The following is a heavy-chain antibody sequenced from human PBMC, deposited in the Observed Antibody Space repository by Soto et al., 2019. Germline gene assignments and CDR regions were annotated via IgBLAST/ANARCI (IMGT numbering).Heavy chain of an antibody. CDR2: IYYSGST. CDR1: GGSISSGGYY. D-gene: IGHD2-21*02. CDR3: ARDDSGLVVTAMGGMDV. V-gene: IGHV4-31*03. Sequence: PSETLSLTCTVSGGSISSGGYYWSWIRKHPGKGLEWIGYIYYSGSTYYNPSLKSRVTISVDTSKNQFSLKLSSVTAADTAVYYCARDDSGLVVTAMGGMDVWGQGTTVTVSS. J-gene: IGHJ6*02.